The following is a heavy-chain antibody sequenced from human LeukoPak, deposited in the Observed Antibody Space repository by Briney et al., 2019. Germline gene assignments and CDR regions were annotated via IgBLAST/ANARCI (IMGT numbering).Heavy chain of an antibody. V-gene: IGHV4-59*01. D-gene: IGHD2-8*01. CDR1: GGSISGNY. CDR3: ASAPNMDFFDY. J-gene: IGHJ4*02. Sequence: SETLSLTCTVSGGSISGNYWSWIRQPPGKGLEWIGYIYYSGSTNYNPSLKSRVTISIDTSKNQFSLKLTSVTAADTAVYYCASAPNMDFFDYWGQGTLVTVSS. CDR2: IYYSGST.